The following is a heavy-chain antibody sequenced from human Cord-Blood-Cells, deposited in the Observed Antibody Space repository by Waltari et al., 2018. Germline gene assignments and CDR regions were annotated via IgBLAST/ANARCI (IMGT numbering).Heavy chain of an antibody. J-gene: IGHJ1*01. V-gene: IGHV4-39*07. D-gene: IGHD6-19*01. CDR2: IYYSGRN. CDR1: GGSISSSSYY. Sequence: QLQLQESGPGLVKPSETLSLTCTVSGGSISSSSYYWGWIRQPPGKGLEWIGSIYYSGRNYYNPSLRSRVTISVDTSKNQFALKLSSVTAADTAVYYCARDDSSGWYKAEYFQHWGQGTLVTVSS. CDR3: ARDDSSGWYKAEYFQH.